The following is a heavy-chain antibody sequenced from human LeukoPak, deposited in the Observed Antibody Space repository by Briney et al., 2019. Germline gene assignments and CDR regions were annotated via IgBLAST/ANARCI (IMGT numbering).Heavy chain of an antibody. CDR2: ISGSGGST. V-gene: IGHV3-23*01. CDR3: AKKAAYCGGDCPYYFDY. J-gene: IGHJ4*02. Sequence: GGSLRLSCAASGFTVSSNYMSWVRQAPGKGLEWVSAISGSGGSTYYADSVKGRFTISRDNSKNTLYLQMNSLRAEDTAVYYCAKKAAYCGGDCPYYFDYWGQGTLVTVSS. D-gene: IGHD2-21*02. CDR1: GFTVSSNY.